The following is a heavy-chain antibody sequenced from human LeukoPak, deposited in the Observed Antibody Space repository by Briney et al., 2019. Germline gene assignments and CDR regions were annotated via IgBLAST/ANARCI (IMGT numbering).Heavy chain of an antibody. J-gene: IGHJ4*02. CDR1: GFTFSSYG. D-gene: IGHD3-10*01. CDR3: AKDALAYYYLDY. Sequence: PGGSLRLSCAASGFTFSSYGMHWVRQAPGKGLEWVAFIRYDGSNKYYADSVKGRFTISRDNSKNTLYLQMNSLRAEDTAVYYCAKDALAYYYLDYWGQGTLVTVSS. CDR2: IRYDGSNK. V-gene: IGHV3-30*02.